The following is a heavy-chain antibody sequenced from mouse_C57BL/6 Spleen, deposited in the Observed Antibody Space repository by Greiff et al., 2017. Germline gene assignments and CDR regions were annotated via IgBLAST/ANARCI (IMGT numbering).Heavy chain of an antibody. J-gene: IGHJ2*01. Sequence: DVKLQESGPGLVKPSQSLSLTCSVTGYSITSGYYWNWIRQFPGNKLEWMGYISYDGSNNYNPSLKNRISITRDTSKNQFFLKLNSVTTEDTATYYCAIYYDYDEAYFDYWGQGTTLTVSS. CDR3: AIYYDYDEAYFDY. V-gene: IGHV3-6*01. D-gene: IGHD2-4*01. CDR2: ISYDGSN. CDR1: GYSITSGYY.